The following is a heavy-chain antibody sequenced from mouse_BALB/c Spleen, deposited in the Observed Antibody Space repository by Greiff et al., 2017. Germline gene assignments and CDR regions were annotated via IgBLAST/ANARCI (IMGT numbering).Heavy chain of an antibody. D-gene: IGHD2-4*01. CDR1: GFSLTSYG. J-gene: IGHJ3*01. V-gene: IGHV2-9*02. Sequence: VKLVESGPGLVAPSQSLSITCTVSGFSLTSYGVHWVRQPPGKGLEWLGVIWAGGSTNYNSALMSRLSISKDNSKSQVFLKMNSLQTDDTAMYYCAREALRSTMITTTWFAYWGQGTLVTVSA. CDR2: IWAGGST. CDR3: AREALRSTMITTTWFAY.